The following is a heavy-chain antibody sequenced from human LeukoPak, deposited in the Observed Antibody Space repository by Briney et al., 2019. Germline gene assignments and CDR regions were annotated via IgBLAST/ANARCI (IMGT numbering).Heavy chain of an antibody. CDR2: INHSGST. CDR1: GGSFSGYY. J-gene: IGHJ4*02. D-gene: IGHD2-21*02. V-gene: IGHV4-34*01. Sequence: PSETLSLTCAVYGGSFSGYYWSWIRQPPGKGLEWIGEINHSGSTNYNPSLKSRVTISVDTSKNQFSLKLSSVTAADTAMYYCARGLGLGTAHIDYWGQGTLVTVSS. CDR3: ARGLGLGTAHIDY.